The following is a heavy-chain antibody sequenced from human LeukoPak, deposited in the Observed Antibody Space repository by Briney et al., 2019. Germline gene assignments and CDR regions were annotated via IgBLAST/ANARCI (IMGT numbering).Heavy chain of an antibody. J-gene: IGHJ6*04. D-gene: IGHD3-10*01. CDR2: IIPIFGTA. CDR3: ASPSMVRGVDYYYYGMDV. CDR1: GGTFSSYA. Sequence: SVKVSCKASGGTFSSYAISWVRQTPGQGLEWMGGIIPIFGTANYAQKFQGRVTITADESTSTAYMELSSLRSEDTAVYYCASPSMVRGVDYYYYGMDVWGKGTTVTVSS. V-gene: IGHV1-69*01.